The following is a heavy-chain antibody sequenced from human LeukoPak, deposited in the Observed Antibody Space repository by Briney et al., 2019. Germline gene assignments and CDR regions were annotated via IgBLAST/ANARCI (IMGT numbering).Heavy chain of an antibody. CDR1: GYTFTGYY. D-gene: IGHD3-22*01. CDR2: INPNSGGT. CDR3: ARGSGYYSRIRDWFDP. V-gene: IGHV1-2*04. Sequence: ASVKVSCKASGYTFTGYYMHWVRQAPGQGLEWMGWINPNSGGTNYAQKFQGWVTMTRDTSISTAYMELSRLRSDDTAVYYCARGSGYYSRIRDWFDPWGQGTLVTVSS. J-gene: IGHJ5*02.